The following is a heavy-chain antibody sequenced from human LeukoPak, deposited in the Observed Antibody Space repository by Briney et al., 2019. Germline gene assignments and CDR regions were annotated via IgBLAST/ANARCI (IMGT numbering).Heavy chain of an antibody. CDR1: GYSFTSYW. V-gene: IGHV5-51*01. J-gene: IGHJ4*02. D-gene: IGHD6-19*01. CDR2: IYPGDSDT. Sequence: GESLKISCKGSGYSFTSYWIGWVRQMPGKGLEWMGIIYPGDSDTGYSPSFQGQVTISADKSISTAYLQWSSLKASDTAMYYCARSIASSAWTPGVWGQGTLVTVSS. CDR3: ARSIASSAWTPGV.